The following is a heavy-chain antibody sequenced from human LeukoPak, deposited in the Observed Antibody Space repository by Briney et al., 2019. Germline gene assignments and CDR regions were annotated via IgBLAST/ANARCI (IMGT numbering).Heavy chain of an antibody. Sequence: GGSLRLSCAASGFTFTSYGISWVRQAPGQGLEWMGWISAYNGNTNYAQKLQGRVTMTTDTSTSTAYMELRSLRSDDTAVYYCARDLVYSSSCRYWGQGTLVTVSS. CDR1: GFTFTSYG. V-gene: IGHV1-18*01. J-gene: IGHJ4*02. D-gene: IGHD6-13*01. CDR2: ISAYNGNT. CDR3: ARDLVYSSSCRY.